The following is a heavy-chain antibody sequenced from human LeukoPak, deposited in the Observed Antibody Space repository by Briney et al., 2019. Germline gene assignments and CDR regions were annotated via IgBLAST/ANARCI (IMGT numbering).Heavy chain of an antibody. Sequence: SETLSLTCAVSGGSFSGYYWSWIRQPPGKGLEWIGEINHSGSTNYNPSLKSRVTISVDTSKNQISLKLSSVTAADTAVYYCARVFGFRVAAGIGWFDPWGQGTLVTVSS. V-gene: IGHV4-34*01. D-gene: IGHD6-13*01. CDR2: INHSGST. CDR3: ARVFGFRVAAGIGWFDP. J-gene: IGHJ5*02. CDR1: GGSFSGYY.